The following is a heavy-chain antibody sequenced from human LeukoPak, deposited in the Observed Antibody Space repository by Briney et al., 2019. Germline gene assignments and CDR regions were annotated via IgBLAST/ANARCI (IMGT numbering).Heavy chain of an antibody. J-gene: IGHJ6*03. CDR2: IYTSGST. CDR3: ARLTTVTTLRDDANYYYMDV. V-gene: IGHV4-4*07. D-gene: IGHD4-17*01. CDR1: GGSISSYY. Sequence: SETLSLTCTVSGGSISSYYWSWIRQPAGKGLEWIGRIYTSGSTNYNPSLKSRVTISVDKSKNQFSLKLSSVTAADTAVYYCARLTTVTTLRDDANYYYMDVWGKGTTVTISS.